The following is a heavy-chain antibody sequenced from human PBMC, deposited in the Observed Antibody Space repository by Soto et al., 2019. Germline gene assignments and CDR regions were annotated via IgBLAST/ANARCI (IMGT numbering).Heavy chain of an antibody. J-gene: IGHJ5*02. D-gene: IGHD2-2*01. V-gene: IGHV3-33*01. CDR1: GFTFSSYG. CDR3: ARESTPLGYCSSTSCQTAWFDP. Sequence: QVQLVESGGGVVQPGRSLRLSCAASGFTFSSYGMHWVRQAPGKGLEWVAVIWYDGSNKYYADSVKGRFTISRDNSKNTLYLQMNSLRAEDTAVYYCARESTPLGYCSSTSCQTAWFDPWGQGTLVTVSS. CDR2: IWYDGSNK.